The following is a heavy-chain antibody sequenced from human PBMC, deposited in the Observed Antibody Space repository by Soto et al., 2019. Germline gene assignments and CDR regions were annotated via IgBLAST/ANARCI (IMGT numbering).Heavy chain of an antibody. J-gene: IGHJ5*02. CDR1: GGSISSGGYY. D-gene: IGHD2-2*01. CDR3: ARVVGCSSTSCQNWFDP. CDR2: IYYSGST. Sequence: SETLSLTCTVSGGSISSGGYYWSWIRQHPGKGLEWIGYIYYSGSTYYNPSLKSRVTISVDTSKNQFSLKLSSVTAADTAVYYCARVVGCSSTSCQNWFDPWGQGTLVTVSS. V-gene: IGHV4-31*03.